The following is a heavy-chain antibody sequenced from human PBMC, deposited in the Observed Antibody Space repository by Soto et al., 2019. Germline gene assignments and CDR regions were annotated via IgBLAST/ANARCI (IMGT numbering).Heavy chain of an antibody. CDR3: AKEQYSGYDRRGYGMDV. CDR1: GFTFSSYA. CDR2: ISGSGGST. D-gene: IGHD5-12*01. J-gene: IGHJ6*02. Sequence: GGSLRLSCAASGFTFSSYAMSWVRQAPGKGLEWVSAISGSGGSTYYADSVKGRFTISRDNSKNTLYLQMNSLRAEDTAVYYCAKEQYSGYDRRGYGMDVWGQGTTVTVSS. V-gene: IGHV3-23*01.